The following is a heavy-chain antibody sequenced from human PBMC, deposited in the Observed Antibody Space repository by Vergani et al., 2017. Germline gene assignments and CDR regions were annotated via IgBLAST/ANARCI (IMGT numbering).Heavy chain of an antibody. Sequence: QVQLVQSGAEVKKPGASVKISCQASGYVFTGNYIHWVRQASGQALEWMGWINPNSGGTKYAQSFQDKITVTSETSSRTVFMELRRLTSDDTAIYFCARLPIVGRTAWGQGTRVIVSS. CDR1: GYVFTGNY. J-gene: IGHJ5*02. V-gene: IGHV1-2*02. D-gene: IGHD1-26*01. CDR2: INPNSGGT. CDR3: ARLPIVGRTA.